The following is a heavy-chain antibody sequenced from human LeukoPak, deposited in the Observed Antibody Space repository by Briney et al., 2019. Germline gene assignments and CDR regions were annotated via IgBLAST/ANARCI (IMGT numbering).Heavy chain of an antibody. J-gene: IGHJ4*02. D-gene: IGHD3-22*01. CDR1: GFIFSSYA. CDR2: ISYDGSNK. Sequence: PGGSLRLSCAASGFIFSSYAMHWVRQAPGKGLEWVAVISYDGSNKYYADSVKGRFTISRDNSKNTLYLQMNSLRAEDTAVYYCARDLGDSSGYYDYWGQGTLVTVSS. CDR3: ARDLGDSSGYYDY. V-gene: IGHV3-30*04.